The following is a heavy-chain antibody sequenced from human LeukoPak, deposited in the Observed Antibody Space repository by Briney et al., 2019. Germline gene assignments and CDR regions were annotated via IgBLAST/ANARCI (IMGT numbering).Heavy chain of an antibody. CDR1: GGSISSSSYY. CDR3: ARHPRYCSSTSCQGYWFDP. V-gene: IGHV4-39*01. Sequence: TSETLSLTCTVSGGSISSSSYYWGWIRQPPGKGLEWIGCISYSGSTYYNPSLKSRVTISVDTSKNQFSLKLSSVTAADTAVYYCARHPRYCSSTSCQGYWFDPWGQGTLVTVSS. J-gene: IGHJ5*02. CDR2: ISYSGST. D-gene: IGHD2-2*01.